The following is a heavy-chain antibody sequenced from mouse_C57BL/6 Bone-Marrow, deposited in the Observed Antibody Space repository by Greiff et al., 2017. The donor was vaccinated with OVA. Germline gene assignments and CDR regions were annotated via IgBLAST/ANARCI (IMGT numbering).Heavy chain of an antibody. V-gene: IGHV3-6*01. CDR3: ARQNYDYAWFAY. CDR2: ISYDGSN. Sequence: VQLQQSGPGLVKPSQSLSLTCSVTGYSITSGYYWNWIRQFPGNKLEWMGYISYDGSNNYNPSLKNRISITRDTSKNQFFLKLNSVTTEDTATYYCARQNYDYAWFAYWGQGTLVTVSA. J-gene: IGHJ3*01. D-gene: IGHD2-4*01. CDR1: GYSITSGYY.